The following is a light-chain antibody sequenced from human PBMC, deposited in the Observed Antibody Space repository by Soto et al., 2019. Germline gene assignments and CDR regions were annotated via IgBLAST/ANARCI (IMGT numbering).Light chain of an antibody. CDR1: ISDFVVYNY. V-gene: IGLV2-14*01. CDR3: SSHTISSALQV. Sequence: SVLTQPASVSGSPGQSITISCTGTISDFVVYNYVSWYQQHPGKAPKLMIYGVSNRPSGVSNRFSGSKSGNTASLTISGLQADDEADYYCSSHTISSALQVFGTGTRSPS. CDR2: GVS. J-gene: IGLJ1*01.